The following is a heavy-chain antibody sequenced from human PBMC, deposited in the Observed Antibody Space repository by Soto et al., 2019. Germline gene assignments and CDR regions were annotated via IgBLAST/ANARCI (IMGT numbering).Heavy chain of an antibody. CDR1: GYSFSNFW. V-gene: IGHV5-51*04. CDR3: ASSVLQTATMHCHDH. CDR2: ISPDDSDT. Sequence: GESLKICCQASGYSFSNFWIAWARQMPGEGLEWLGIISPDDSDTRYSPSFLGQVTISAGMPIKPTYLHSSSLKPPDTAIYFCASSVLQTATMHCHDHWAQGTLVPVSS. J-gene: IGHJ4*02. D-gene: IGHD2-8*01.